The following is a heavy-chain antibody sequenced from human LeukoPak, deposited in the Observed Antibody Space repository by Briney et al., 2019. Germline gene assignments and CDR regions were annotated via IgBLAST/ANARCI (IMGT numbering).Heavy chain of an antibody. Sequence: ASVKVSCKASGYTFTSYGISWVRQAPGQGLEWMGWISAYNGNTNYAQKLQGRVTMTTDTSTSTAYMELSRLRSDDTAVYYCARDPTYYDSSGYYYSNWFDPWGQGTLVTVSS. V-gene: IGHV1-18*01. J-gene: IGHJ5*02. CDR3: ARDPTYYDSSGYYYSNWFDP. D-gene: IGHD3-22*01. CDR1: GYTFTSYG. CDR2: ISAYNGNT.